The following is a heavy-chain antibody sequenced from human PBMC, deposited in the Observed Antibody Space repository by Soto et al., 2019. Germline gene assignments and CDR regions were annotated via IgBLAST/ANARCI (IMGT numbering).Heavy chain of an antibody. CDR2: IYHSGST. CDR1: GGSISSSNW. CDR3: ARDRKEGYYYYGMDV. V-gene: IGHV4-4*02. Sequence: SETLSLTCAVSGGSISSSNWWSWVRQPPGKGLEWIGEIYHSGSTNYNPSLKSRVTISVDKSKNQFSLKLSSVTAADTAVYYCARDRKEGYYYYGMDVWGQGTTVTVSS. J-gene: IGHJ6*02.